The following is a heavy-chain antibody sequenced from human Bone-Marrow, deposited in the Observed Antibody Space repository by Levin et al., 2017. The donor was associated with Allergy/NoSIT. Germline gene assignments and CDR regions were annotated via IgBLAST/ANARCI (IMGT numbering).Heavy chain of an antibody. D-gene: IGHD3-3*01. Sequence: SETLSLTCTVSGASVSTGTYYWSWIRQRPGKGPEWIGYVHSSGSTKYNPSLKSRVTISVDRSKNQFSLKVSSVTAADTAVYFCATPVGQLRFLEWYAFDIWGQGTTVTVS. CDR2: VHSSGST. J-gene: IGHJ3*02. CDR3: ATPVGQLRFLEWYAFDI. V-gene: IGHV4-61*01. CDR1: GASVSTGTYY.